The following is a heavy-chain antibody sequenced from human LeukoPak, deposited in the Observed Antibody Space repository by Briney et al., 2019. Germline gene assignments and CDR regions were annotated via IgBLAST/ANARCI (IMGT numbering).Heavy chain of an antibody. CDR1: GFTFSSYG. J-gene: IGHJ4*02. V-gene: IGHV3-30*02. CDR3: ARVWFGESMAFDY. CDR2: IRYDGSNK. Sequence: GGSLRLSCAASGFTFSSYGMHWVRQAPGKGLEWVAFIRYDGSNKYYADSVKGRFTISRDNSKNTLYLQMNSLRGEDTAVYYCARVWFGESMAFDYWGQGTLVTVSS. D-gene: IGHD3-10*01.